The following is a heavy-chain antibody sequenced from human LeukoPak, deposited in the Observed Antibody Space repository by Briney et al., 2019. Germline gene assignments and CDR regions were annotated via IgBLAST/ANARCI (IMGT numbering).Heavy chain of an antibody. D-gene: IGHD3-10*01. J-gene: IGHJ4*02. Sequence: SQTLSLTCTVSGGSISSGSYYWSWIRQPAGKGLEWIGRIYTSGSTNYNPSLKSRVTISVDTSKNQFSLKLSSVTAADTAVYYCARLEWFGELLSSYFDYWGQGTLVTVSS. CDR1: GGSISSGSYY. CDR3: ARLEWFGELLSSYFDY. V-gene: IGHV4-61*02. CDR2: IYTSGST.